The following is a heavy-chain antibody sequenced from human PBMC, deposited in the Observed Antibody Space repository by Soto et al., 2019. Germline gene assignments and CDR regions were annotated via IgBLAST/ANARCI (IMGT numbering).Heavy chain of an antibody. D-gene: IGHD1-26*01. V-gene: IGHV3-11*05. CDR1: GFTFSDYY. CDR2: ISTTGSYT. Sequence: QVQLVESGGGLVKPGGSLRLSCAASGFTFSDYYMTWFRQAPGKGLEWLSCISTTGSYTNYADSVKGRFTISRDNAENSLYLQMDSLRGEDTAVYYWARIVGARLNDYWGQGTLVTVS. CDR3: ARIVGARLNDY. J-gene: IGHJ4*02.